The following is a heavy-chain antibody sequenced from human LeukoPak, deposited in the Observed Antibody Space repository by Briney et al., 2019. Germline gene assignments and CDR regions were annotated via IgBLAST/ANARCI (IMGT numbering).Heavy chain of an antibody. CDR3: ATNGHSHAN. V-gene: IGHV3-7*01. D-gene: IGHD2-2*01. J-gene: IGHJ4*02. Sequence: PGGSLRPSCAASGFTFSSFWMSWVRQVPGKGLEWVANIKVVGRENHHVDSVRGRFTISRDNAKNSLYLQMNSLRAEDTAVYYCATNGHSHANWGQGTLVTVSS. CDR2: IKVVGREN. CDR1: GFTFSSFW.